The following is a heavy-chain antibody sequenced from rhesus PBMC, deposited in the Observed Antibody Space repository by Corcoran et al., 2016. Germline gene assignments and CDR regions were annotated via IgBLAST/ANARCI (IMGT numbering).Heavy chain of an antibody. CDR3: TRGKSSSWPYFDY. CDR2: NTPNYGNK. D-gene: IGHD6-13*01. J-gene: IGHJ4*01. V-gene: IGHV1-180*01. CDR1: GYTFTSYY. Sequence: QVQLVQSGAEIKQPGASVKLSCKPSGYTFTSYYIHWVKQAPGQGLEWIGLNTPNYGNKANARHYQGRVTITTHTTTSTGYMELSGLRSEDPAVYYCTRGKSSSWPYFDYWGQGVLVTVSS.